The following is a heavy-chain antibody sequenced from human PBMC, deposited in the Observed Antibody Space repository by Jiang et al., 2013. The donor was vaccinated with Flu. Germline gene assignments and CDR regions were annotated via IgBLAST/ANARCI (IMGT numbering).Heavy chain of an antibody. CDR2: IVVGSGNT. CDR3: AARRELAAAGSFDY. Sequence: GAEVKKPGTSVKVSCKASGFTFTSSAVQWVRQARGQRLEWIGWIVVGSGNTNYAQKFQERVTITRDMSTSTAYMELSSLRSEDTAVYYCAARRELAAAGSFDYWGQGTLVTVSS. CDR1: GFTFTSSA. D-gene: IGHD6-13*01. J-gene: IGHJ4*02. V-gene: IGHV1-58*01.